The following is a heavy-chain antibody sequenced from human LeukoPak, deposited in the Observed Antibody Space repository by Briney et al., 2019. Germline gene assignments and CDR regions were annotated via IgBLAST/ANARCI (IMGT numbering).Heavy chain of an antibody. CDR1: GGSFSGYY. J-gene: IGHJ4*02. V-gene: IGHV4-34*01. CDR3: TAGRSDYFDY. D-gene: IGHD6-25*01. Sequence: PSETLSLTFAVYGGSFSGYYWSWIRQPPGKGLEWIGEINHSGSTNYNPSLKSRVTISVDTSKNQFSLKLSSVTAADTAVYYCTAGRSDYFDYWGQGTLVTVSS. CDR2: INHSGST.